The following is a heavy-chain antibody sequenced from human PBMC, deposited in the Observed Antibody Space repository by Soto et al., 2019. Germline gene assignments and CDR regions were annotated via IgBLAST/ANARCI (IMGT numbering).Heavy chain of an antibody. CDR3: ARGGEGWLQPSGYAFDI. CDR1: GFTFSSYG. V-gene: IGHV3-33*01. Sequence: QVQLVESGGGVVQPGRSLRLSCAASGFTFSSYGMHWVRQAPGKGLEWVAVIWYDGSNKYYADSVKGRFTISRDNSKNTLYLQMNSLRAEDTAVYYCARGGEGWLQPSGYAFDIWGQGTMVTVSS. J-gene: IGHJ3*02. CDR2: IWYDGSNK. D-gene: IGHD3-22*01.